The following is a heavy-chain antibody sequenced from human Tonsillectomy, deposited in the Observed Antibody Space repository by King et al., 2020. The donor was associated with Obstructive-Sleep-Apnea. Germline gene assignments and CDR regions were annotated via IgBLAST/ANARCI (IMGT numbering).Heavy chain of an antibody. CDR3: ARDAGYGSGTQD. CDR1: GGSISSYY. J-gene: IGHJ1*01. V-gene: IGHV4-59*01. Sequence: LQLQESGPGLVKPSETLSLTCTVSGGSISSYYWSWIRQPPGKGLEWIGYIYYSGGTNYNPSLKSRVTISVDTSKNQFSLKLSSVTAADTAAYYCARDAGYGSGTQDWGQGTLVTVSS. D-gene: IGHD3-10*01. CDR2: IYYSGGT.